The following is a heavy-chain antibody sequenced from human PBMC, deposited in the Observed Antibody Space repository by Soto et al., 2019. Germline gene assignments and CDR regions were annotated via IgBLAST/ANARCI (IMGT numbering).Heavy chain of an antibody. CDR3: ARGRGAAADAFDF. J-gene: IGHJ4*02. D-gene: IGHD6-13*01. CDR1: GFTFSDYY. V-gene: IGHV3-11*05. CDR2: ISSSTRHT. Sequence: QVQLVESGGGLVKPGVSLSLSCAVSGFTFSDYYMTWIRQAPGKGLEWVSYISSSTRHTNYADSVKGLFTISRDNAKNSLFLQMNSLRAEDTAVYYCARGRGAAADAFDFWGQGTLVTVSS.